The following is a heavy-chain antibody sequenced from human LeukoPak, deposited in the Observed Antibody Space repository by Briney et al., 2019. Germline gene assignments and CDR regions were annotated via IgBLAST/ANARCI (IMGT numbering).Heavy chain of an antibody. CDR3: ATDASGITHHAMDV. Sequence: GGSLRLSCAASGFTFSNYGMHWVRQAPGKGLEWVALISTDGSKTYCADSLKGRFTISRDNSKNALNLQMNSLRTEDTAVYYCATDASGITHHAMDVWGQGTTVTVSS. CDR2: ISTDGSKT. J-gene: IGHJ6*02. V-gene: IGHV3-30*03. CDR1: GFTFSNYG. D-gene: IGHD3-10*01.